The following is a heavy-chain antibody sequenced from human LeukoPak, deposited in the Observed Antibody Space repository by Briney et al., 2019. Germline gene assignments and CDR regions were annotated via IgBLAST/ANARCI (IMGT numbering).Heavy chain of an antibody. CDR1: GFTFSSYE. CDR3: VREGSFYYYGMDV. D-gene: IGHD3-10*01. Sequence: GGSLRLSCAASGFTFSSYEMNWVRQAPGKGLEWVSYISSSGSTIYYADSVKGRFTISRDNAKSSLYLQMNSLRAEDTAVYYCVREGSFYYYGMDVWGKGTTVTVSS. J-gene: IGHJ6*04. V-gene: IGHV3-48*03. CDR2: ISSSGSTI.